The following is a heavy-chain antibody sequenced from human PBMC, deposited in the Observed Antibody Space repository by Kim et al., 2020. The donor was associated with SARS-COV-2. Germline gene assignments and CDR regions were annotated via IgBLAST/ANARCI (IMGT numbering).Heavy chain of an antibody. J-gene: IGHJ6*02. CDR3: ARNLWDSSGWIYYCYGMDV. Sequence: GRFTITRDNSKNALYLQMNSLRTEDTALYYCARNLWDSSGWIYYCYGMDVWGQGTTVTVSS. V-gene: IGHV3-43*01. D-gene: IGHD6-19*01.